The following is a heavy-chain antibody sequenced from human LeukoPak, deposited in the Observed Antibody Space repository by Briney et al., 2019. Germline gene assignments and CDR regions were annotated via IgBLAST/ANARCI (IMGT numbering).Heavy chain of an antibody. CDR3: AKFWELQDAFDI. V-gene: IGHV3-30*18. CDR1: GFTFSXYG. J-gene: IGHJ3*02. Sequence: SCXASGFTFSXYGXDWVRQAPGKXXEXGAVISYDGSNKYYADSVKGRFTISRDNSKNTLYLQMNSLRAEDTAVYYCAKFWELQDAFDIWGQGTMVTVSS. CDR2: ISYDGSNK. D-gene: IGHD1-26*01.